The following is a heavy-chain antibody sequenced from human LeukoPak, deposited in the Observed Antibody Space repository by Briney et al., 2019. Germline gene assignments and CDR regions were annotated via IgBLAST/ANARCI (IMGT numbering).Heavy chain of an antibody. V-gene: IGHV4-34*01. CDR1: GGSFSGYY. Sequence: PSETLSLTCAVYGGSFSGYYWSWIRQPPGKGLEWIGEINHSGSTNYNPSLKSRVTISVDTSKNQFSLKLSSVTAADTAVYYCARGRRYSSSCFDIWGQGTMVTVS. CDR3: ARGRRYSSSCFDI. J-gene: IGHJ3*02. D-gene: IGHD6-13*01. CDR2: INHSGST.